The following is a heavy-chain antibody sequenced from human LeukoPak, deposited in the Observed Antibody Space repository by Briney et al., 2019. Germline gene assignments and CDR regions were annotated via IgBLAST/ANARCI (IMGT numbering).Heavy chain of an antibody. Sequence: ASVKVSCKASGGTFSSYTISWVRQAPGQGLEWMGRIIPILGIANYAQKFQGRVTITADKSTSTAYMELSSLRSEDTAVYYCARGGTYYYGSGSYYIENDAFDIWGQGTTVTVSS. J-gene: IGHJ3*02. V-gene: IGHV1-69*02. CDR1: GGTFSSYT. D-gene: IGHD3-10*01. CDR2: IIPILGIA. CDR3: ARGGTYYYGSGSYYIENDAFDI.